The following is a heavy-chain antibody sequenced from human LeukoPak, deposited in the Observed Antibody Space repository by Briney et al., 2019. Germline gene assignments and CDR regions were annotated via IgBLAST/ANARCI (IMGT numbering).Heavy chain of an antibody. CDR3: ARDSYSSSIRWFDS. J-gene: IGHJ5*01. D-gene: IGHD6-6*01. CDR2: IDYSGTA. Sequence: PSETLSLTCTVSGGSISRGGYYWSWIRQHPGKGLEWIGYIDYSGTAYYNPSLKSRVTISIDTSNNQFSVKLSSVTAADTAVYYCARDSYSSSIRWFDSWGQGTLVIVSS. V-gene: IGHV4-31*03. CDR1: GGSISRGGYY.